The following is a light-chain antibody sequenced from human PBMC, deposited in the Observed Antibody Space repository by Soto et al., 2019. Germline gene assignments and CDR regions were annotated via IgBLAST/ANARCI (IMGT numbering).Light chain of an antibody. J-gene: IGKJ4*01. Sequence: DLPLTQSPSFLSASVGDRVTITCRARQGIGSYLGWYQQTPGKAPKLLIYGASTLHSGVPSRFSGSGSGTEFTLTVSSLQPEDVASYYCQQLNTYPAFGGGTKVEI. V-gene: IGKV1-9*01. CDR3: QQLNTYPA. CDR2: GAS. CDR1: QGIGSY.